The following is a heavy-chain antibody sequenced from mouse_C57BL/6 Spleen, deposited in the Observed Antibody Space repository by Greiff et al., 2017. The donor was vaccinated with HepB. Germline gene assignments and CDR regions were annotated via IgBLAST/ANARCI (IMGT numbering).Heavy chain of an antibody. Sequence: DVMLVESGGGLVKPGGSLKLSCAASGFTFSSYTMSWVRQTPEKRLEWVATISDGGSYTYYPDNVKGRFTISRDKAKNNLYLQMSHLKSEDTAMYYCAWDAMDYWGQGTSVTVSS. CDR2: ISDGGSYT. J-gene: IGHJ4*01. V-gene: IGHV5-4*03. CDR3: AWDAMDY. CDR1: GFTFSSYT.